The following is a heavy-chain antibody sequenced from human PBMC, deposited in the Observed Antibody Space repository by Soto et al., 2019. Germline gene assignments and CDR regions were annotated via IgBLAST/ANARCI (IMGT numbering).Heavy chain of an antibody. Sequence: PSETLSLTCAVYGGSFSGYYWSWIRQPPGKGLEWIGEINHSGSTNYNPSLKSRVTISVDTSKNQFSLKLSSVTAADTAVYYCARLRNWGNSWYPGGGYYYGMDVWGQGTTVTVSS. CDR1: GGSFSGYY. J-gene: IGHJ6*02. CDR3: ARLRNWGNSWYPGGGYYYGMDV. V-gene: IGHV4-34*01. D-gene: IGHD6-13*01. CDR2: INHSGST.